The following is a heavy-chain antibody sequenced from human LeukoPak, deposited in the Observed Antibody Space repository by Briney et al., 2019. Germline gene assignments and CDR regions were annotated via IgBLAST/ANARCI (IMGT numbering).Heavy chain of an antibody. V-gene: IGHV3-48*03. CDR1: GYTLSSYE. D-gene: IGHD6-19*01. J-gene: IGHJ5*02. Sequence: GGTLRLSCADSGYTLSSYEMYWVRDAPGTGLEVDSYIRSSCSTIYYAVPVKGRLTISRDNAKNSLYLQMDSVRAEDTAVYDCASVGIAGAGREDWFDGWGQGTLVSVSS. CDR2: IRSSCSTI. CDR3: ASVGIAGAGREDWFDG.